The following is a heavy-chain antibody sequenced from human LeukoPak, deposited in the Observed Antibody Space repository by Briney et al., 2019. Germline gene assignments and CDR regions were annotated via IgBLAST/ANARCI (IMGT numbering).Heavy chain of an antibody. CDR1: GFTFTDYW. CDR2: IKRDGSEK. V-gene: IGHV3-7*01. CDR3: AKGGGSGSYYFDY. D-gene: IGHD3-10*01. Sequence: GGSLRLSCAASGFTFTDYWMSWVRQAPGKGLEWVANIKRDGSEKYYVDSVKGRFTISRDNAKNSLYLQMNSLRTEDTAVYYCAKGGGSGSYYFDYWGQGTRVTVSS. J-gene: IGHJ4*02.